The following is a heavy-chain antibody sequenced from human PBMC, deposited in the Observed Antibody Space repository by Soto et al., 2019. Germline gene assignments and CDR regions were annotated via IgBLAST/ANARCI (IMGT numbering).Heavy chain of an antibody. CDR1: GYTFTSYG. D-gene: IGHD6-13*01. CDR3: ARDLEAAAGREDWFDP. Sequence: ASVKVSCKASGYTFTSYGISWVRQAPGQGLEWMGWISAYNGNTNYAQKPQGRVTMTTDTSTSTAYMELRSLRSDDTAVYYCARDLEAAAGREDWFDPWGQGTLVTVSS. CDR2: ISAYNGNT. J-gene: IGHJ5*02. V-gene: IGHV1-18*01.